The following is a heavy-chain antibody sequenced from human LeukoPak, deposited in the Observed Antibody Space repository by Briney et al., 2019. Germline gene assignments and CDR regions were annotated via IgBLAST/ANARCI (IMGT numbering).Heavy chain of an antibody. J-gene: IGHJ4*02. CDR3: ARARCSSTSCYHFDY. CDR2: IYTSGST. D-gene: IGHD2-2*01. Sequence: PSETLSLTCTVSGGSISGFYWSWIRQTAGKGLEWIGRIYTSGSTNYNPSLKSRVTMSLDTSKNQFSLKLSSVTAADTAVYYCARARCSSTSCYHFDYWGQGTLVTVSS. CDR1: GGSISGFY. V-gene: IGHV4-4*07.